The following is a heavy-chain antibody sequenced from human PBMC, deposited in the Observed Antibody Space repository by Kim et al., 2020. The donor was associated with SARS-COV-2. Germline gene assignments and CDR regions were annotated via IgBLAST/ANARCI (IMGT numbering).Heavy chain of an antibody. CDR3: ARVKGGNYYYGMDV. V-gene: IGHV3-30*02. Sequence: YAAAGKGRFTISRDNSKNTLYLQMNSLRAEDTAVYYCARVKGGNYYYGMDVWGQGTTVTVSS. J-gene: IGHJ6*02. D-gene: IGHD1-26*01.